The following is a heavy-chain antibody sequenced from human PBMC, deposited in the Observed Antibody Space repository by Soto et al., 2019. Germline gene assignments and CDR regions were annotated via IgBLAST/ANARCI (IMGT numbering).Heavy chain of an antibody. CDR1: GLTFSRYA. V-gene: IGHV3-23*01. J-gene: IGHJ4*02. CDR2: IDTSGHNT. D-gene: IGHD3-9*01. CDR3: AKAVGQYLYFFNN. Sequence: EVQVLESGGGLIQPGGSLRLSCAFSGLTFSRYAASWVRQAPGKGLEWVSGIDTSGHNTYYVDFVKGRFTISRDNSNNTLFLHMNNLRAEDTAVYYCAKAVGQYLYFFNNWGQGIRVTVSS.